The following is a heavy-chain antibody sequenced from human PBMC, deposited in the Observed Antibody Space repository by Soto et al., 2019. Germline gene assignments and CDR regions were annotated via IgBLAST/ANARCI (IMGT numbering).Heavy chain of an antibody. CDR3: TTEGLRYY. J-gene: IGHJ4*02. D-gene: IGHD2-15*01. Sequence: ASVTVSCTASGYTFSSYASIWMRQAPGQGLEWMGWISAYNGNTNYAQKLQGRVTMTTDTSTSTAYMEMRSLKTEDTAVYFCTTEGLRYYWGQGTLVTVSS. CDR2: ISAYNGNT. V-gene: IGHV1-18*01. CDR1: GYTFSSYA.